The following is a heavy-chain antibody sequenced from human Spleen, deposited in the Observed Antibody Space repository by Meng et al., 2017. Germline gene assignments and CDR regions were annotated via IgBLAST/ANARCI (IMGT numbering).Heavy chain of an antibody. D-gene: IGHD4-11*01. CDR1: GGSLSDYY. CDR3: ARGPTTMAHDFDY. J-gene: IGHJ4*02. CDR2: INHSGST. V-gene: IGHV4-34*01. Sequence: QGQLQQGGAGLLNPSETLSLTCVVSGGSLSDYYWSWIRQPPGKGLEWIGEINHSGSTNYNPSLESRATISVDTSQNNLSLKLSSVTAADSAVYYCARGPTTMAHDFDYWGQGTLVTVSS.